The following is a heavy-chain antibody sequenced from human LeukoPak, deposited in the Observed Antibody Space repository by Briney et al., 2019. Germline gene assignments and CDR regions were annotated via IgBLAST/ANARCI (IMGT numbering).Heavy chain of an antibody. CDR3: ARHLRGGATTGMDV. V-gene: IGHV4-59*08. CDR2: VSYSGST. Sequence: TSETLSLTCTVSGGSISSYYWSWIRQPPGKGLEWIGYVSYSGSTNCNPSLKSRVTTSVDTSKNQFSLKLSSVTAADTAVYYCARHLRGGATTGMDVWGQGTTVTVSS. J-gene: IGHJ6*02. D-gene: IGHD3-16*01. CDR1: GGSISSYY.